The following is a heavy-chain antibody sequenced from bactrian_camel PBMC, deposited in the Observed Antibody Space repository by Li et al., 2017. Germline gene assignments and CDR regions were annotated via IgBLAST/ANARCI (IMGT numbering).Heavy chain of an antibody. V-gene: IGHV3S6*01. J-gene: IGHJ4*01. D-gene: IGHD2*01. CDR2: IDMDGRE. Sequence: HVQLVESGGGSVQAGGSLRLACAASGFPYSTYCMAWFRQAPGKEREEVAHIDMDGREGYADSVKGRFTVSQDYAKNTVYLQMNMLKPEDTAMCFCAAKRIPPGSYCTRSWTYEYWGRGTQVTVS. CDR1: GFPYSTYC. CDR3: AAKRIPPGSYCTRSWTYEY.